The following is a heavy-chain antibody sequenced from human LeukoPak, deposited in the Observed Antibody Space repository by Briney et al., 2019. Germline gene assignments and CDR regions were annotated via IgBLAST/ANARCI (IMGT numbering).Heavy chain of an antibody. V-gene: IGHV1-2*02. J-gene: IGHJ4*02. D-gene: IGHD3-22*01. CDR1: GYTFTGYY. Sequence: ASVRVSCKASGYTFTGYYMHWVRQAPGQGLEWMGWINPNSGGTNYAQKFQGRVTMTRDTSISTAYMELSRLRSDDTAVYYCKAYYYDSGGYYTDYWGQGTLVTVSS. CDR2: INPNSGGT. CDR3: KAYYYDSGGYYTDY.